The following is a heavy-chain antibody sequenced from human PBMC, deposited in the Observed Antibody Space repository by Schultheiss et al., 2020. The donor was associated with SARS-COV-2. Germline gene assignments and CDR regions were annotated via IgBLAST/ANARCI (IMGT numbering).Heavy chain of an antibody. Sequence: GGSLRLSCAASGFTFSSYAMHWVRQAPGKGLEWVAVISYDGSNKYSADSVKGRFTISRDNAKNSLYLQMNSLRTEDTAVYYCARYSDYGDYDNCFDVWGQGTLVTVSS. CDR2: ISYDGSNK. CDR1: GFTFSSYA. CDR3: ARYSDYGDYDNCFDV. J-gene: IGHJ5*02. D-gene: IGHD4-17*01. V-gene: IGHV3-30-3*01.